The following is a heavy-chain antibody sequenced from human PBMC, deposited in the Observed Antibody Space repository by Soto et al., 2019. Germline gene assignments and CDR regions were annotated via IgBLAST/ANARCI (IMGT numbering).Heavy chain of an antibody. V-gene: IGHV1-2*02. D-gene: IGHD3-16*01. CDR1: GYTFTEYY. CDR2: INPRTGDT. Sequence: QVQLVQSGAGVKKPGASVQVSCKASGYTFTEYYLYWVRQAPGQGPEWLGGINPRTGDTNQAQKFQGRATMTRDMSLTAAYMELHRLTSADTAGYYCARDPIGGGAPYYFDYWGQGALITVSS. J-gene: IGHJ4*02. CDR3: ARDPIGGGAPYYFDY.